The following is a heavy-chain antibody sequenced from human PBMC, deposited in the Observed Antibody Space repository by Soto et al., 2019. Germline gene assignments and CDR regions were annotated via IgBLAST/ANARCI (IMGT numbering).Heavy chain of an antibody. D-gene: IGHD3-3*01. J-gene: IGHJ4*02. CDR1: GDSINGYY. Sequence: SETLSLTFTVSGDSINGYYWTWIRQPPQRGLEWIGFIFYSGSTTYNSSLKSRVTISVDRSKNQFSLRLSSVTAADTAVYYCARARSDPDFWSGRNYYFDYWGPGSLVTVSS. V-gene: IGHV4-59*01. CDR3: ARARSDPDFWSGRNYYFDY. CDR2: IFYSGST.